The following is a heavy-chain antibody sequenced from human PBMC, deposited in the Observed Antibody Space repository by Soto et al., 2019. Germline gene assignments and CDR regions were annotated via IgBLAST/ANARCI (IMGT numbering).Heavy chain of an antibody. V-gene: IGHV4-31*03. CDR3: ARVTYCGGDCYLNWYFDL. J-gene: IGHJ2*01. CDR1: GGYIRSGGYY. CDR2: IYYSGST. D-gene: IGHD2-21*02. Sequence: PSETLSLTSPVSGGYIRSGGYYWSWIRQHPGKGLEWIGYIYYSGSTYYNPSLKSRVTISVDTSKNQFSLKLSSVTAADTAVYYCARVTYCGGDCYLNWYFDLWGRGTLVTVSS.